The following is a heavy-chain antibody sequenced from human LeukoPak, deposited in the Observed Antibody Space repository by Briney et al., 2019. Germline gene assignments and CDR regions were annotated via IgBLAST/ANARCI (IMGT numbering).Heavy chain of an antibody. V-gene: IGHV3-7*03. J-gene: IGHJ4*02. CDR2: TKQDRSEK. D-gene: IGHD2-15*01. CDR3: AGDGGPFDF. Sequence: GGSLRLSCAASGFTFRSYWMSWVRQAPGKGLEWVANTKQDRSEKYYVDSVKGRFTISRDNAKNSLYLQMNSLRAEDTAVYYCAGDGGPFDFWGQGTLVTVSS. CDR1: GFTFRSYW.